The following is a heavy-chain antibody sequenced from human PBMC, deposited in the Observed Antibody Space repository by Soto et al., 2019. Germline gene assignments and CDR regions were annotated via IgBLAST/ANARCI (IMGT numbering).Heavy chain of an antibody. CDR1: GLTFSSYA. Sequence: GGSLRLSCAASGLTFSSYAMHWVRQAPGKGLEWVAVISYDGSNKYYADSVKGRFTISRDNSKNTLYLQMNSLRAEDTAVYYCARPRVHLYYYGMDVWGQGTTVTVSS. CDR3: ARPRVHLYYYGMDV. CDR2: ISYDGSNK. D-gene: IGHD1-1*01. V-gene: IGHV3-30-3*01. J-gene: IGHJ6*02.